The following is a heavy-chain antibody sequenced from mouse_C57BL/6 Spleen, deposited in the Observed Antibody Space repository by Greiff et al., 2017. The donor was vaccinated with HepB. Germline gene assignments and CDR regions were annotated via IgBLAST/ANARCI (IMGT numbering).Heavy chain of an antibody. CDR3: AREDGSSFNFDY. V-gene: IGHV1-52*01. CDR2: IDPSDSET. D-gene: IGHD1-1*01. J-gene: IGHJ2*01. Sequence: QVQLKQPGAELVRPGSSVKLSCKASGYTFTSYWMHWVKQRPIQGLEWIGNIDPSDSETHYNQKFKDKATLTVDKSSSTAYMQLSSLTSEDSAVYYCAREDGSSFNFDYWGQGTTLTVSS. CDR1: GYTFTSYW.